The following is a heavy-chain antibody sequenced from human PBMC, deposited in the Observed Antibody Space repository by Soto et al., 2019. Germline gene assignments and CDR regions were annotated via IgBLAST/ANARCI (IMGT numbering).Heavy chain of an antibody. CDR2: IYWDDDK. CDR3: AHRRARDGSGAFAKTYYFDY. J-gene: IGHJ4*02. CDR1: GFSLSTSGVG. D-gene: IGHD3-10*01. V-gene: IGHV2-5*02. Sequence: QITLKESGPPLVKPTQTLTLTCTFSGFSLSTSGVGVGWIRQPPGKALEWLALIYWDDDKRYSPSLKSRLTITKDTSKNQVVLTMTNMDPVDTATYYCAHRRARDGSGAFAKTYYFDYWGQGTLVTVSS.